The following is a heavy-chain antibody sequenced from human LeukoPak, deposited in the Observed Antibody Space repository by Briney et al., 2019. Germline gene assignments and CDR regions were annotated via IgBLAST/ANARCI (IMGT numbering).Heavy chain of an antibody. CDR3: AREVLIVVEPAANTIDY. CDR1: GFTFRDYT. V-gene: IGHV3-21*01. Sequence: EGSLRLSCAASGFTFRDYTMNWVRQTPGKGLEWVSAINKGGSYMTYADSVKGRFTVSRDNAKNSLFLQMNNLRVEDTAVYFCAREVLIVVEPAANTIDYWGQGTRVTVSS. CDR2: INKGGSYM. J-gene: IGHJ4*02. D-gene: IGHD2-2*01.